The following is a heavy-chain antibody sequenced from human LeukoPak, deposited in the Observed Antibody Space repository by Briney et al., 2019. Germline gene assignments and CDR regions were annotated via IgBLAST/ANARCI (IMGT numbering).Heavy chain of an antibody. CDR1: GFTFSSYG. CDR2: ISYDGSNK. J-gene: IGHJ3*02. Sequence: GGSLRLSCAASGFTFSSYGMHWVRQAPGKGLEWVAVISYDGSNKYYADSVKGRFTISRDNSKNTLYLQMNSLRAEDTAVYYCARDLGVDYYDSNGYRHGGAAASAFDIWGQGTMVTVSS. V-gene: IGHV3-30*03. CDR3: ARDLGVDYYDSNGYRHGGAAASAFDI. D-gene: IGHD3-22*01.